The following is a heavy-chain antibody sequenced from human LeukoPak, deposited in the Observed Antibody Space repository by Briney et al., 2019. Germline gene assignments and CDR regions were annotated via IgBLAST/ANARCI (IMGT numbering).Heavy chain of an antibody. CDR2: ISGSGGST. D-gene: IGHD4-17*01. CDR1: GFTFSSYA. Sequence: PGGSLRLSCAASGFTFSSYAMSWVRQAPGKGLEWVSAISGSGGSTYYADSVKGRFTISRDNSKNTLYLQMNSLRAEDTAVYYCANHDYGDSSGYYYYGMDVWGQGTTVTVSS. V-gene: IGHV3-23*01. CDR3: ANHDYGDSSGYYYYGMDV. J-gene: IGHJ6*02.